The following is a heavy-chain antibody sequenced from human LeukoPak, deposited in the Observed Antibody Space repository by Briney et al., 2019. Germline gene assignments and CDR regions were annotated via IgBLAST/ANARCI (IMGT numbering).Heavy chain of an antibody. V-gene: IGHV3-23*01. CDR3: AKGRPDIVVVPAAIPNIPDY. J-gene: IGHJ4*02. CDR2: IRGRGGST. CDR1: GFTFSSYA. D-gene: IGHD2-2*01. Sequence: QPGGSLRLSCAASGFTFSSYAMSWVRQAPGKGREWVSAIRGRGGSTYYADSVKGRFTISRDNSKNTLYLQMNSLRAEDTAVYYCAKGRPDIVVVPAAIPNIPDYWGQGTLVTVSS.